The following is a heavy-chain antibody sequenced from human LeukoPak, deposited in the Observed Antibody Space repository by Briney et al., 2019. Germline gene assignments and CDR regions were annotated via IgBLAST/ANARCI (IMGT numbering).Heavy chain of an antibody. J-gene: IGHJ4*02. D-gene: IGHD6-13*01. V-gene: IGHV1-2*02. CDR1: GYTFTGYY. Sequence: ASVKVSCKASGYTFTGYYMHWVRQAPGQGLEWMGWINPNSGGTNYAQKFQGRVTMTRDTSISTAYMELSRLRSDDTAVYYCARACIAAAGGGFDYWGQGTLVTVSS. CDR2: INPNSGGT. CDR3: ARACIAAAGGGFDY.